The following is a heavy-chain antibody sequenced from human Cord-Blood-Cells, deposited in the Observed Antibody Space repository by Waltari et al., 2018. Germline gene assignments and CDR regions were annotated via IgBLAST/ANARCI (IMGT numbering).Heavy chain of an antibody. D-gene: IGHD5-12*01. V-gene: IGHV1-69*01. J-gene: IGHJ4*02. CDR1: GGTLSSYD. CDR3: ARVADGYNYFDY. Sequence: QVQLVQSGAEVKKPGSSVKVSCKASGGTLSSYDISWVRQAPGQGLEWMGGIIPIFGTANYAQKFQGRVTITADESTSTAYMELSSLRSEDTAVYYCARVADGYNYFDYWGQGTLVTVSS. CDR2: IIPIFGTA.